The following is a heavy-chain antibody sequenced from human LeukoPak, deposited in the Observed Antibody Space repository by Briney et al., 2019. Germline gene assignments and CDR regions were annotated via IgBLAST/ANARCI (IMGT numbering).Heavy chain of an antibody. V-gene: IGHV3-73*01. CDR1: GFTFSGSA. CDR2: IRSKANSYAT. J-gene: IGHJ5*02. D-gene: IGHD3-9*01. CDR3: TRPPPEYDILNGNNWFDP. Sequence: GGSLRLSCAASGFTFSGSAMHWVRQASGKGLEWVGRIRSKANSYATAYAASVKGRFTISRDDSKNTAYLQMNSLKTEDTAVYYCTRPPPEYDILNGNNWFDPWGQGTLVTVSS.